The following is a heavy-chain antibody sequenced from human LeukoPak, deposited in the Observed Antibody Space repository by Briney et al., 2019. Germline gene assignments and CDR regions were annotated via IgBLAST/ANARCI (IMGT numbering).Heavy chain of an antibody. CDR3: AGDYPRGGY. CDR1: EFTFSNYA. Sequence: GGSLRLSCAASEFTFSNYAMSWVRQAPGKGLEWVSVISGSGGTTYYADSVKGRFTISRDNSKNTLYLQMNSLRAEDTAVYYCAGDYPRGGYWGQGTLVTVSS. D-gene: IGHD3-10*01. CDR2: ISGSGGTT. J-gene: IGHJ4*02. V-gene: IGHV3-23*01.